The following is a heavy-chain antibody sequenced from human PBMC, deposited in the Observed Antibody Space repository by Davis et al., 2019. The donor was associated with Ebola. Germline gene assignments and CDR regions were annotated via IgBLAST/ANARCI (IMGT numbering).Heavy chain of an antibody. CDR3: ARVNYDFWSGYYSGTWFDP. D-gene: IGHD3-3*01. CDR1: GGSISSYY. V-gene: IGHV4-59*01. Sequence: MPSETLSLTCTVSGGSISSYYWSWIRQPPGKGLEWIGYIYYSGSTNYNPSLKSRVTISVDTSKNQFSLRLSSVTGADPAVYYCARVNYDFWSGYYSGTWFDPWGQGTLVTVSS. CDR2: IYYSGST. J-gene: IGHJ5*02.